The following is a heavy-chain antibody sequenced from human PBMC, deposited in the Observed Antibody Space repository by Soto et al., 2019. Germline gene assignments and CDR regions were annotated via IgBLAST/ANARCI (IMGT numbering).Heavy chain of an antibody. Sequence: QVQLQQWGAGLLKPSETLSLTCAVYGGFVSSGSYYWSWIRQPPGKGLEWIGEMSHSGGTHFNPSLKSRVTISVETSKNQSSLKRRSVTAADTALYYCARVERGTATTVVVAFDIWGPGTMVTVSS. CDR3: ARVERGTATTVVVAFDI. D-gene: IGHD1-1*01. J-gene: IGHJ3*02. V-gene: IGHV4-34*01. CDR2: MSHSGGT. CDR1: GGFVSSGSYY.